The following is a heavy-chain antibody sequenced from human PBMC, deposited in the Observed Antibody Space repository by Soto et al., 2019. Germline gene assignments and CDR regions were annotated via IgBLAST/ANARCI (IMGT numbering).Heavy chain of an antibody. D-gene: IGHD3-3*01. V-gene: IGHV1-69*06. J-gene: IGHJ6*02. CDR2: IIPIFGTA. CDR1: GVTFSSYA. Sequence: GASVKVSCKASGVTFSSYAISWVRQAPGQGLEWMGGIIPIFGTANYAQKFQGRVTITADKSTGTAYMELSSLRSEDTAVYYCARGRDDFGDYGMDVGGQGTTVTVSS. CDR3: ARGRDDFGDYGMDV.